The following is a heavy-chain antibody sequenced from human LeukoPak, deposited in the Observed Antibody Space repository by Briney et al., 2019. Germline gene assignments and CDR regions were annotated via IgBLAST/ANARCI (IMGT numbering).Heavy chain of an antibody. CDR1: GFTFSSYG. J-gene: IGHJ4*02. CDR3: AKEGGGDSRYYFDY. V-gene: IGHV3-21*01. D-gene: IGHD2-21*02. Sequence: GGSLRLSCAASGFTFSSYGMNWVRQAPGKGLEWVSSISSSSSYIYYADSVKGRFTISRDNAKNSLYLQMNSLRAEDTAVYYCAKEGGGDSRYYFDYWGQGTLVTVSS. CDR2: ISSSSSYI.